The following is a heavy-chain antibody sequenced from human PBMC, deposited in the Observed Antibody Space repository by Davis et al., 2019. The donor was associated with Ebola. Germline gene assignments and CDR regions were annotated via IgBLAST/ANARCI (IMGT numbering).Heavy chain of an antibody. V-gene: IGHV4-34*01. CDR2: IYHSGST. Sequence: SETLSLTCAVYGGSFSGYYWNWIRQPPGKGLEWIGEIYHSGSTNYNPSLKSRVTISVDTSKNQFSLKLSSVTAADTAVYYCARHTYYYDSSGYYRGDYFGYWGQGTLVTVSS. CDR3: ARHTYYYDSSGYYRGDYFGY. J-gene: IGHJ4*02. CDR1: GGSFSGYY. D-gene: IGHD3-22*01.